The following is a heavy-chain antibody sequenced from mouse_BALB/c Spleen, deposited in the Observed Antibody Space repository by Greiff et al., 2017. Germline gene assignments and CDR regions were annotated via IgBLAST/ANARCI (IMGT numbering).Heavy chain of an antibody. J-gene: IGHJ1*01. CDR3: ARFYDGYYGVFDV. V-gene: IGHV5-17*02. D-gene: IGHD2-3*01. CDR2: ISSGSSTI. Sequence: EVKLQESGGGLVQPGGSRKLSCAASGFTFSSFGMHWVRQAPEKGLEWVAYISSGSSTIYYADTVKGRFTISRDNPKNTLFLQMTSLRSEDTAMYYCARFYDGYYGVFDVWGAGTTVTVSS. CDR1: GFTFSSFG.